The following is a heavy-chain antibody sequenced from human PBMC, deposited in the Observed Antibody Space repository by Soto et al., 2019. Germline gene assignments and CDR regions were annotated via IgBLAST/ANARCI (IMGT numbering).Heavy chain of an antibody. CDR3: AKDRSVDTRDWFDP. CDR1: GFTFATYA. Sequence: GGSLRLSCAASGFTFATYAMNWVRQAPGKGMEWVAGISGSGGSTYYTDSVKGRFTISRDNSKNTLHLQMNSLRADDTAVYYCAKDRSVDTRDWFDPWGQGTLVTVSS. V-gene: IGHV3-23*01. J-gene: IGHJ5*02. D-gene: IGHD5-18*01. CDR2: ISGSGGST.